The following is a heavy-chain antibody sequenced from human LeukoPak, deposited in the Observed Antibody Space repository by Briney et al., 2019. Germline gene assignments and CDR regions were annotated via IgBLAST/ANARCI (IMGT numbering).Heavy chain of an antibody. D-gene: IGHD3-22*01. J-gene: IGHJ4*02. CDR2: ISGSGGST. Sequence: GGSLRLSCAASGFTFSSYAMSWVRQAPGKGLEWVSAISGSGGSTYYADSVKGRFTISRANSKNTLYLQMNSLRAEDTAVYYCAKSRITMIVVVQKQGGAFDYWGQGTLVTVSS. CDR1: GFTFSSYA. V-gene: IGHV3-23*01. CDR3: AKSRITMIVVVQKQGGAFDY.